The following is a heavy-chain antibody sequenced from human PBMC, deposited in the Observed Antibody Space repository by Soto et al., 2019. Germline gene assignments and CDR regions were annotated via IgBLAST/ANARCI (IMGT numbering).Heavy chain of an antibody. CDR2: IYYSGST. CDR3: ARGIAAAGRFDP. CDR1: GGSISSYY. Sequence: PSETLSLTCTVSGGSISSYYWSWIRQPPGKGLEWIGYIYYSGSTNYNPSLKSRVTISVDTSKNQFSLKLSSVTAADTAVYYCARGIAAAGRFDPWGQGTLVTVS. D-gene: IGHD6-13*01. V-gene: IGHV4-59*08. J-gene: IGHJ5*02.